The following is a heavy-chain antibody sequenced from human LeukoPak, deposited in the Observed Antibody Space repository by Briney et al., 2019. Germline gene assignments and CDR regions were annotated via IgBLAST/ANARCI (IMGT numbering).Heavy chain of an antibody. Sequence: RASVKVSCKASGYTFTSYAMNWVRQAPGQGLEWMGWIYTNTGNPTYAQGFTGRFVFSLDTSVSTAYLQISSLKAEDTAVYYCARSTRDMPSYYYYYMDVWGKGTTVTVSS. J-gene: IGHJ6*03. CDR2: IYTNTGNP. CDR1: GYTFTSYA. D-gene: IGHD2-2*01. CDR3: ARSTRDMPSYYYYYMDV. V-gene: IGHV7-4-1*02.